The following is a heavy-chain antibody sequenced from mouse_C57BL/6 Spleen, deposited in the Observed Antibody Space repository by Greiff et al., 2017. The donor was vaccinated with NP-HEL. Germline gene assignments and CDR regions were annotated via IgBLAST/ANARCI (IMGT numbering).Heavy chain of an antibody. D-gene: IGHD2-4*01. CDR2: IDPNSGGT. J-gene: IGHJ4*01. CDR1: GYTFTSYW. CDR3: ARDYDEGDYYAMDY. Sequence: QVQLQQPGAELVKPGASVKLSCKASGYTFTSYWMHWVKQRPGRGLEWIGRIDPNSGGTKYNEKFKSKATLTVDKPSSTAYMQLSSLTYEDSAVYYCARDYDEGDYYAMDYWGQGTSVTVSS. V-gene: IGHV1-72*01.